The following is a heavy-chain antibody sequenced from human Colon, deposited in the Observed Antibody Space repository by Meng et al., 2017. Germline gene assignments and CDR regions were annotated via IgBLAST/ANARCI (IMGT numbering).Heavy chain of an antibody. CDR1: GYSITSGYY. CDR2: IYNTGST. Sequence: SETLSLTCTVSGYSITSGYYWGWIRQPPGKGLEWIGSIYNTGSTYNNTSLKSRVPISVDTSKNQFSLKLSSVTAADTAVYYCARGLSGSYHAAFGSWGQGTLVTVSS. D-gene: IGHD3-10*01. V-gene: IGHV4-38-2*02. J-gene: IGHJ4*02. CDR3: ARGLSGSYHAAFGS.